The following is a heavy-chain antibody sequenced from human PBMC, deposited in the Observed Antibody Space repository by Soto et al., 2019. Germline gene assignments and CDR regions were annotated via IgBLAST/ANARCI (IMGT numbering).Heavy chain of an antibody. J-gene: IGHJ5*02. Sequence: AGSLRLSCAASGFIFENFGMSWVRQAPGKGLEWISSISGSGFKKYYADSVKGRFTISRDNSKSTVYLELDNLSAEDTAVYHCAKNQGVELVPLATVDWFDPWGQGSVVTVSS. CDR3: AKNQGVELVPLATVDWFDP. CDR2: ISGSGFKK. D-gene: IGHD1-26*01. V-gene: IGHV3-23*01. CDR1: GFIFENFG.